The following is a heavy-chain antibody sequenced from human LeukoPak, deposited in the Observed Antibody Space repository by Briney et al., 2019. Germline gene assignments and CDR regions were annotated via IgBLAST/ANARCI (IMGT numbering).Heavy chain of an antibody. CDR2: IYYSGST. Sequence: PSETLSLTCTVSGGSISSSSYYWGWIRQPPGEGLEWIGSIYYSGSTYYNPSLKSRVTISVDTSKNQFSLKLSSVTAADTAVYYCARPDYSGYDWDWGQGTLVTVSS. D-gene: IGHD5-12*01. J-gene: IGHJ4*02. V-gene: IGHV4-39*01. CDR3: ARPDYSGYDWD. CDR1: GGSISSSSYY.